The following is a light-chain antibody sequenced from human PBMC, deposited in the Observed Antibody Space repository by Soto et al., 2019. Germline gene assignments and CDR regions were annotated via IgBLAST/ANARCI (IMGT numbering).Light chain of an antibody. CDR3: QQYNSPL. J-gene: IGKJ5*01. V-gene: IGKV1-5*01. Sequence: IRMTQSASPLSASFGDRVTITCRASQSISSWLAWYQQKPGKAPKLLIYDASSLESGVPSRFSGSGSGTEFTLTISSMQPDDFATYYCQQYNSPLFGQGTRLEIK. CDR2: DAS. CDR1: QSISSW.